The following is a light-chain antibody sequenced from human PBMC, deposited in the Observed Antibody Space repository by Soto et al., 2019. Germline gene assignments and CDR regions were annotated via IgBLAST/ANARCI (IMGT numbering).Light chain of an antibody. CDR2: AAS. J-gene: IGKJ5*01. Sequence: DIQLTQSPSPPSASVGDRVSITCLASQSISTYLNWYQQKPGKAPKVLIYAASNLQSGVPPRFSGSGSGTDFTLTISSLQPEDVATYFCQQSYRTPITFGQGTRLEI. V-gene: IGKV1-39*01. CDR1: QSISTY. CDR3: QQSYRTPIT.